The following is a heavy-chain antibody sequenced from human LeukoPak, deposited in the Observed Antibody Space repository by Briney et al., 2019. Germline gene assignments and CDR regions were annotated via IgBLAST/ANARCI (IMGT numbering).Heavy chain of an antibody. J-gene: IGHJ6*03. V-gene: IGHV1-46*01. CDR2: INPSGGST. D-gene: IGHD3-9*01. CDR3: ARGFDYDILTGYYYYYYMDV. CDR1: GYTFTSYY. Sequence: ASVKVSCKASGYTFTSYYMHWVRQAPGQGLEWMGIINPSGGSTSYAQKFQGRVTMTRDMSTSTVYMELSSLRSEDTAVYYCARGFDYDILTGYYYYYYMDVWGKGTTVTVSS.